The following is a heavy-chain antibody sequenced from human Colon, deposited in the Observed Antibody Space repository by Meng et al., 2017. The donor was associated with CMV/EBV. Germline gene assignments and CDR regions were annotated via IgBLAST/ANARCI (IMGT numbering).Heavy chain of an antibody. CDR3: ARVESGSHRVFDY. CDR1: GGTFSSYA. CDR2: IIPIFGTA. Sequence: SVKVSCKASGGTFSSYAISWVRQAPGQGLEWMGGIIPIFGTANYAQKFQGRVTITTDESTSTAYMELSSLRSEDTAVYYCARVESGSHRVFDYWGQGTLVTVSS. J-gene: IGHJ4*02. V-gene: IGHV1-69*05. D-gene: IGHD1-26*01.